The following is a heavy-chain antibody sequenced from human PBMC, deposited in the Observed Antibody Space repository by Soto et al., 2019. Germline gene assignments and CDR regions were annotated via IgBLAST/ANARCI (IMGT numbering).Heavy chain of an antibody. V-gene: IGHV3-30-3*01. J-gene: IGHJ4*02. D-gene: IGHD3-22*01. CDR2: ISYDGSNK. CDR3: ARDTVVVTDLYYFDY. Sequence: GGSLRLSCAASGFTFSSYAMHWVRQAPGKGLEWVAVISYDGSNKYYADSVKGRFTISRDNSKNTLYLQMNSLRAEDTAVYYCARDTVVVTDLYYFDYWGQGTLVNVSS. CDR1: GFTFSSYA.